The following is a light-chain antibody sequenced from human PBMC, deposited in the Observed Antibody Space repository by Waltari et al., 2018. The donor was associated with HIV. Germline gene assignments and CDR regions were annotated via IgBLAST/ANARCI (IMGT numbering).Light chain of an antibody. Sequence: QSPLPQSASVPWSPGRASPIASACAIGDVGGYNSVSWYQQHPGKAPKLMFYDVSNRPSGVSNRFSGSKSGTTASLTISGLQAEDEADYYCRSYTSSSTLVFGGGTKLTVL. CDR3: RSYTSSSTLV. CDR1: IGDVGGYNS. J-gene: IGLJ2*01. CDR2: DVS. V-gene: IGLV2-14*01.